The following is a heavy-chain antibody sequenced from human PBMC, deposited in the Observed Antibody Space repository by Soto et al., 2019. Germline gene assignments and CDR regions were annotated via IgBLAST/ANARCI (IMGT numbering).Heavy chain of an antibody. V-gene: IGHV3-30*18. CDR1: GFTFSSYG. J-gene: IGHJ5*02. CDR3: AKDFTA. Sequence: VQLLESGGGLVQPGGSLRLSCAASGFTFSSYGMHWVRQAPGKGLEWVAVISYDGSNKYYADSVKGRFTISRDNSKNTLYLQMNSLRAEDTAVYYCAKDFTAWGQGTLVTVSS. CDR2: ISYDGSNK. D-gene: IGHD3-16*01.